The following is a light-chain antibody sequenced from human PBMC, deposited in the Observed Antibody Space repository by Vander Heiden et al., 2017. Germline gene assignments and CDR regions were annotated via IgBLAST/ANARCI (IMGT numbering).Light chain of an antibody. V-gene: IGKV3-15*01. J-gene: IGKJ4*01. CDR1: QNVDSN. CDR2: GVS. Sequence: LVMTQSPATLSVSPGESVTLSCRASQNVDSNLAWYRQKPGQSPRLLIYGVSTRASDTPGRFSGSGSGTEFTLTISSLQSEDFGVYYCQQYKKWPPLSFGGGTKVEIK. CDR3: QQYKKWPPLS.